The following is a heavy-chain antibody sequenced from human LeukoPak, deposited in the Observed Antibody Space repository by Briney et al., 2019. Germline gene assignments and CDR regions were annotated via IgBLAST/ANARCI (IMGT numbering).Heavy chain of an antibody. CDR1: GHTSTGYY. CDR2: INPNSGGT. CDR3: ARLVRGVIYIDC. J-gene: IGHJ4*02. D-gene: IGHD3-10*01. Sequence: ASLKVSCEASGHTSTGYYMHWVSQAPGQGLEWMGWINPNSGGTNYAQKFQGRVTMTRDTSISTAYMALSRLRSDDTAVYYCARLVRGVIYIDCLGMGTLVTVSS. V-gene: IGHV1-2*02.